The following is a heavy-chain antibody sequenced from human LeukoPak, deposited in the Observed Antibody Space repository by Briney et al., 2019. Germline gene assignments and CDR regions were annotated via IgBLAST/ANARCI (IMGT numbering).Heavy chain of an antibody. Sequence: SETLSLTCTVSGGSISSYFWSWIRQPPGKGLEWIGYISYTGSSNYNPSLKSRVTISVDTSQNQFSLRLNSVTAADTAVYYCARDFGSSGWYGAFDYWGQGILVTVSS. CDR2: ISYTGSS. J-gene: IGHJ4*02. D-gene: IGHD6-19*01. CDR3: ARDFGSSGWYGAFDY. CDR1: GGSISSYF. V-gene: IGHV4-59*01.